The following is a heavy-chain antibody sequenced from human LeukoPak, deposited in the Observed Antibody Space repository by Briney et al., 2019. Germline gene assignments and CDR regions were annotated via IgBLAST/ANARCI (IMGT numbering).Heavy chain of an antibody. Sequence: ASVKVSCKASGGTFSSYAISWVRQAPGQGLEWMGGIIPIFGTANYAQKFQGRVMITTDESTSTAYMELSSLRSEDTAVYYCARADYSSGWTNRGYNWFDPWGQGTLVTVSS. J-gene: IGHJ5*02. D-gene: IGHD6-19*01. V-gene: IGHV1-69*05. CDR1: GGTFSSYA. CDR3: ARADYSSGWTNRGYNWFDP. CDR2: IIPIFGTA.